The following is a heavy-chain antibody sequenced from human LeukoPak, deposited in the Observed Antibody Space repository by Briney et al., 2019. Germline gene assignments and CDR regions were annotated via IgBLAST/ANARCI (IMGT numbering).Heavy chain of an antibody. V-gene: IGHV4-59*01. CDR2: IYYSGST. J-gene: IGHJ5*02. D-gene: IGHD1-26*01. CDR1: GGFISSYY. CDR3: ARDSASGSQTWFDP. Sequence: SETLSLTCTLSGGFISSYYGSWIRQPREEALGWIGYIYYSGSTNYNHYLKSRATISVDTSKNPFALKLSSVTAADTAVYYCARDSASGSQTWFDPWGQGTLVTVSS.